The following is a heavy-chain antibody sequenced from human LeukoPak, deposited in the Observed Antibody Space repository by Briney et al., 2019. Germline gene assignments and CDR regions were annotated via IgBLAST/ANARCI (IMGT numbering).Heavy chain of an antibody. J-gene: IGHJ4*02. V-gene: IGHV6-1*01. D-gene: IGHD5-12*01. Sequence: SQTLSLTCAISGDSVSSNSAAWNWIRQSPSRGLEWLGRTYYRSKWYNDYAVSVKSRITINPDTSKNQFSLQLNSVTPEDTAVYYCARGFFGVDIVATPYFDYWGQGTLVTVSS. CDR1: GDSVSSNSAA. CDR2: TYYRSKWYN. CDR3: ARGFFGVDIVATPYFDY.